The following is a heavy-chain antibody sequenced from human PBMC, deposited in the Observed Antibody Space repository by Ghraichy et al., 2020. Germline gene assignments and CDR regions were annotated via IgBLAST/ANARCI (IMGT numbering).Heavy chain of an antibody. CDR3: ARSGWYASYYYYGMDV. CDR2: IYYSGST. J-gene: IGHJ6*02. CDR1: GGSISSSSYY. Sequence: SQTLSLTCTVSGGSISSSSYYWGWIRQPPGKGLEWIGSIYYSGSTYYNPSLKSRVAISVDTSKNQFSLKLSSVTAADTAVYYCARSGWYASYYYYGMDVWGQGTTVTVSS. V-gene: IGHV4-39*07. D-gene: IGHD6-19*01.